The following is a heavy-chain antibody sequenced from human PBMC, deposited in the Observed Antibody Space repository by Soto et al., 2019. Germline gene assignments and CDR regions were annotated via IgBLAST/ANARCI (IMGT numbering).Heavy chain of an antibody. D-gene: IGHD6-19*01. Sequence: QVQLVESGGGVVQPGRSLRLSCADSGFTFSSDGMHWVRQAPGKGLEWVAVISYDGSNKYYADSVKGRFTISRDNSKNTLYLQMNSLRAEDTAVYYCATDFSGWYGSSEYGFWGQGTLVTVSS. V-gene: IGHV3-30*03. J-gene: IGHJ4*02. CDR1: GFTFSSDG. CDR2: ISYDGSNK. CDR3: ATDFSGWYGSSEYGF.